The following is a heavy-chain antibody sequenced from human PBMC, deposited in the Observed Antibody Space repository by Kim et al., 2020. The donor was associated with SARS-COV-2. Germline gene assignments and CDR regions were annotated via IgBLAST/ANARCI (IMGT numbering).Heavy chain of an antibody. CDR1: GYTFTSYG. CDR3: ARHITMVRGVIRHDAFDI. Sequence: ASVKVSCKASGYTFTSYGISWVRQAPGQGLEWMGWISAYNGNTNYAQKLQGRVTMTTDTSTSTAYMELRSLRSDDTAVYYCARHITMVRGVIRHDAFDIWGQGTMVTVSS. V-gene: IGHV1-18*01. J-gene: IGHJ3*02. CDR2: ISAYNGNT. D-gene: IGHD3-10*01.